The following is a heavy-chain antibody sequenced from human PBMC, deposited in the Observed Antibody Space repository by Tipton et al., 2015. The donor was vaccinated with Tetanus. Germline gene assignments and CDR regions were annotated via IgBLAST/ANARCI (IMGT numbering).Heavy chain of an antibody. CDR2: ISNGNP. J-gene: IGHJ4*02. Sequence: TLSLTCSVSRGPISSYYWSWIRQPAGKGLEWIGHISNGNPDYTPSLKNRVTLSVDTPKNEFSLNLRSVTAADTGMYYCARGITDGYNRRFDYWGQGTLVVVSP. CDR1: RGPISSYY. V-gene: IGHV4-4*07. CDR3: ARGITDGYNRRFDY. D-gene: IGHD5-24*01.